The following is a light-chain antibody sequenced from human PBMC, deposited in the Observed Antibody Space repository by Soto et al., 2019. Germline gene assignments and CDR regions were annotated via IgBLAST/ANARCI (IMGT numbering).Light chain of an antibody. J-gene: IGLJ2*01. CDR1: SSDVGRYNS. Sequence: QSALTQPASVSGSPGQSITISCTGTSSDVGRYNSVSWYQQHPGKAPKVVIYEVTNRPSGVSNRFSGSKSGNTASLTISGLQAEDEADYYCSSYTSSSTLHVLFGGGTKVTVL. V-gene: IGLV2-14*01. CDR2: EVT. CDR3: SSYTSSSTLHVL.